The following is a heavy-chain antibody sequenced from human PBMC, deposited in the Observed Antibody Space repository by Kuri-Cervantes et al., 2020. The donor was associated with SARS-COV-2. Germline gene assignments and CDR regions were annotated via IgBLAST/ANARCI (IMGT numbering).Heavy chain of an antibody. Sequence: GSLRLSCTVSGGSISSDYWSWIRQPPGKGLEWIGFINYSGSSNYNPSLKSRVSISVDTSKNQFSLKLTSVTAADTAIYYCARHYAFDRFHKWGQGTQVTVSS. CDR2: INYSGSS. CDR3: ARHYAFDRFHK. CDR1: GGSISSDY. J-gene: IGHJ4*02. V-gene: IGHV4-59*08. D-gene: IGHD3-9*01.